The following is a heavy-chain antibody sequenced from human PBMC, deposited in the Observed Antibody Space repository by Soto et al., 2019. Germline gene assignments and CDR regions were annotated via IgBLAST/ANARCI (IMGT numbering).Heavy chain of an antibody. D-gene: IGHD2-15*01. J-gene: IGHJ3*02. V-gene: IGHV3-21*01. CDR3: AREVTARRADAFDI. CDR2: ISSSSSYI. CDR1: GFTFSSYS. Sequence: PGGSLGLSCAASGFTFSSYSMNWVRQAPGKGLEWVSSISSSSSYIYYADSVKGRFTISRDNAKNSLYLQMNSLRAEDTAVYYCAREVTARRADAFDIWGQGTMVTVSS.